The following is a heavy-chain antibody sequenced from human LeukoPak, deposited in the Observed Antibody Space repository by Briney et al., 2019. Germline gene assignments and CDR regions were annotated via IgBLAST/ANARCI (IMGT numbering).Heavy chain of an antibody. D-gene: IGHD5-18*01. Sequence: GGSLRLSCAASGFTFSRYAMSWVRQAPGKGLEWVANIKQDGSEKYYVDSVKGRFTISRDNAKNSLYLQMNSLRAEDTAVYYCARVDTAMAFDYWGQGTLVTVSS. J-gene: IGHJ4*02. CDR3: ARVDTAMAFDY. CDR1: GFTFSRYA. CDR2: IKQDGSEK. V-gene: IGHV3-7*03.